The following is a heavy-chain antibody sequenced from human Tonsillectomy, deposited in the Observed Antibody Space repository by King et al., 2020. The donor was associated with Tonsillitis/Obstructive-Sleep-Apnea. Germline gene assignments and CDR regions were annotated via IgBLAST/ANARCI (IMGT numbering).Heavy chain of an antibody. Sequence: DVQLVESGGGLVQPGGSLRLSCAASGFTVSSENMSWVRQAPGKGLEWVSVIDSGGSTYYADSVKGRFTISRDNSKNTLNLQMNSMSAEDTDVYYCERCISGGVYWGQGTLVTVSS. CDR1: GFTVSSEN. J-gene: IGHJ4*02. CDR2: IDSGGST. D-gene: IGHD3-3*02. CDR3: ERCISGGVY. V-gene: IGHV3-66*01.